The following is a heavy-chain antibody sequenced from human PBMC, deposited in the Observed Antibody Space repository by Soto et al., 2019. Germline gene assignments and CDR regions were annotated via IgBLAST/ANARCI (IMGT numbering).Heavy chain of an antibody. D-gene: IGHD3-9*01. Sequence: GGSLRLSCAASGFTFSSYAMHWVRQAPGKGLEYVSAISSNGGSTYYANSVKGRFTISRDNSKNTLYLQMGSLRAEDMAVYYCARDRGDILTGYYSRNAFDIWGQGTMVTVSS. CDR2: ISSNGGST. CDR3: ARDRGDILTGYYSRNAFDI. V-gene: IGHV3-64*01. CDR1: GFTFSSYA. J-gene: IGHJ3*02.